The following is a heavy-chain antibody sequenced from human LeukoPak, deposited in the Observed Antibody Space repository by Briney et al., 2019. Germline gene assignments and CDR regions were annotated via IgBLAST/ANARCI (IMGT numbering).Heavy chain of an antibody. CDR3: ARELDVGAFDY. V-gene: IGHV3-66*01. J-gene: IGHJ4*02. CDR1: GFTVSSNY. Sequence: GGSLRLSCAASGFTVSSNYMSWVRQAPGEGLEWVSVIYSGGSTYYADSVKGRFTISRDNSKNTLYLQMNSLRAEGTAVYYCARELDVGAFDYWGQGTLVTVSS. D-gene: IGHD1-26*01. CDR2: IYSGGST.